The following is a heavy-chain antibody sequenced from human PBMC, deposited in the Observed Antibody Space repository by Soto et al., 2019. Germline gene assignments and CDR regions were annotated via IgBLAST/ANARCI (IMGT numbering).Heavy chain of an antibody. CDR2: ICNSGTT. J-gene: IGHJ3*02. CDR1: GGSIRSYC. D-gene: IGHD3-16*02. CDR3: AFDI. Sequence: SETLSLTCTVSGGSIRSYCWTWIRQPPGEGLEWIGCICNSGTTNYNPSLKSRVAISIDTQKNQFSLQLSSVITFGGVIVNDAFDIWGQGTMVTVSS. V-gene: IGHV4-59*03.